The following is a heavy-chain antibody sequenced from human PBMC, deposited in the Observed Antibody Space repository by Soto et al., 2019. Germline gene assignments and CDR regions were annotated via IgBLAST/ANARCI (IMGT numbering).Heavy chain of an antibody. D-gene: IGHD3-10*01. CDR1: GGTFSSYT. Sequence: QVQLVQSGAEVKKPGSSVKVSCKASGGTFSSYTISWVRQAPGQGLEWMGRSIPILGIANYAQKFQGRVTITADKSTSTAYMELSSLRSEDTAVYYCAREPDYYGSGSYYNDGWFDPWGQGTLVTVSS. V-gene: IGHV1-69*08. J-gene: IGHJ5*02. CDR2: SIPILGIA. CDR3: AREPDYYGSGSYYNDGWFDP.